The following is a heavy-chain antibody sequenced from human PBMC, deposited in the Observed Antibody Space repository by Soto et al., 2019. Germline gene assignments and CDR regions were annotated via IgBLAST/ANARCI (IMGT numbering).Heavy chain of an antibody. CDR2: TYYRSKWYN. CDR3: ARSPDYYGMDV. V-gene: IGHV6-1*01. CDR1: GDSVSSNSAA. Sequence: SQTLSLTCAISGDSVSSNSAAWNCIIQSPSRGLEWLGRTYYRSKWYNDYAVSVKSRITINPDTSKNQFSLRLNSVTPEDTAVYYCARSPDYYGMDVWGQGTTVTVSS. J-gene: IGHJ6*02.